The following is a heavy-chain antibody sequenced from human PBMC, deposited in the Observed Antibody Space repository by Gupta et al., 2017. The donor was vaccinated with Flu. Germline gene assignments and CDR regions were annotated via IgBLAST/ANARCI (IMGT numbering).Heavy chain of an antibody. CDR2: TSSSGRTI. V-gene: IGHV3-11*01. CDR3: AKTTAMPLTFLYYFDY. J-gene: IGHJ4*02. CDR1: GFTFRDHV. Sequence: QVHLVESGGALVKPGGSLRLSCAASGFTFRDHVLSWIRQAPGKGLEWLSYTSSSGRTIFYADSVKGRFTISRDNAKNSLYLQMESLRAEDTAVYYCAKTTAMPLTFLYYFDYWGQGTLVTVSS. D-gene: IGHD5-18*01.